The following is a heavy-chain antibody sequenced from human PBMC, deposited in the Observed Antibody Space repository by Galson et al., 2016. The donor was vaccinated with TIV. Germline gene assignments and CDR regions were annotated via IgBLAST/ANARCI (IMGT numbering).Heavy chain of an antibody. Sequence: KGLEWIGYIYYSGTTQYNPSLKSRVSISVETSKTQFSLNLSSVTAADTAVYYCARDKNDYGVDAFDIWGQGTLVTVSS. J-gene: IGHJ4*02. CDR2: IYYSGTT. V-gene: IGHV4-31*02. D-gene: IGHD4-17*01. CDR3: ARDKNDYGVDAFDI.